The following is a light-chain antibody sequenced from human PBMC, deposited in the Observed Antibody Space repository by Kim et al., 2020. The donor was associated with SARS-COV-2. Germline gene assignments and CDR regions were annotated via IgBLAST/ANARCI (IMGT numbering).Light chain of an antibody. CDR2: DVD. J-gene: IGLJ3*02. CDR3: SSYTSSSWV. Sequence: PGHSITISCTGTSNDVGGYNYVSWYQQHPGKAPKLMIYDVDNRPSGVSNRFSGSKSGNTASLTISGLQAEDEADYYCSSYTSSSWVFGGGTQLTVL. V-gene: IGLV2-14*03. CDR1: SNDVGGYNY.